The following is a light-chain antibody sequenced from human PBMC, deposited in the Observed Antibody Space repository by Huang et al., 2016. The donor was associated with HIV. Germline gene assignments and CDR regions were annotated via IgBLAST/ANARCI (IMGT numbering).Light chain of an antibody. CDR3: QQSARIPRT. Sequence: DIRLTQSPSSLSASVGDRVISTCRASQNIKRYLNWYQYKPGEAPKLLIYATSNLHSGVPSTFSGSGSETDFTLTISSLQPEDSSTYYCQQSARIPRTFGQGTKLEI. V-gene: IGKV1-39*01. CDR1: QNIKRY. CDR2: ATS. J-gene: IGKJ2*01.